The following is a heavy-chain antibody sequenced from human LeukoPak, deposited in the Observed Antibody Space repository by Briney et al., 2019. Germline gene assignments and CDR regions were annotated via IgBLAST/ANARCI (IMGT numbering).Heavy chain of an antibody. J-gene: IGHJ4*02. CDR1: GFTFSSYW. CDR2: IKQGGSEK. V-gene: IGHV3-7*01. CDR3: ARVAVLWFGDFPHLDY. D-gene: IGHD3-10*01. Sequence: GGSLRLSCAASGFTFSSYWMSWVRQAPGKGLEWVANIKQGGSEKYYVDSVKGRFTISRDNAKNSLYLQMNSLRAEDTAVYYCARVAVLWFGDFPHLDYWGQGTLVTVSS.